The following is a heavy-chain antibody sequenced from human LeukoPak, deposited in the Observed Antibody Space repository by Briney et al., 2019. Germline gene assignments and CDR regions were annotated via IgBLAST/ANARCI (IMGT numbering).Heavy chain of an antibody. D-gene: IGHD2-2*02. CDR3: AKGVRYQLLYGAFDI. CDR1: GFTFSSYG. V-gene: IGHV3-30*02. Sequence: GVSLRLSCAASGFTFSSYGMHWVRQAPGKGLEWVAFIRYDGSNKYYADSVKGRFTISRDNSKNTLYLQMNSLRAEDTAVYYCAKGVRYQLLYGAFDIWGQGTMVTVSS. CDR2: IRYDGSNK. J-gene: IGHJ3*02.